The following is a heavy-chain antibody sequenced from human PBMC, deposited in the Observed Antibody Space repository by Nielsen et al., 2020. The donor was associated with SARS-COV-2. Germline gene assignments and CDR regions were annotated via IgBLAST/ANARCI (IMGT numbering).Heavy chain of an antibody. V-gene: IGHV4-30-4*01. CDR3: ARVGNYCSGGSCYYYPLDY. CDR2: IYYSGST. CDR1: GGSISSGDYY. D-gene: IGHD2-15*01. J-gene: IGHJ4*02. Sequence: SETLSLTCTVSGGSISSGDYYWSWIRQPPGKGLEWIGYIYYSGSTYYNPSLKSRVTISVDTSKNQFSLKLSSVTAADTAVYYCARVGNYCSGGSCYYYPLDYWGQGTLVTVSS.